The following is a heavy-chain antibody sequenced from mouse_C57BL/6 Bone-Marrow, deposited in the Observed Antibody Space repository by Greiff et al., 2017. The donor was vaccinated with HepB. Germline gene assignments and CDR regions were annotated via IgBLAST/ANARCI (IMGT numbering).Heavy chain of an antibody. V-gene: IGHV14-4*01. CDR1: GFNIKDDY. D-gene: IGHD2-2*01. Sequence: EVKLQESGAELVRPGASVKLSCTASGFNIKDDYMHWVKQRPEQGLEWIGWIDPENGDTEYASKFQGKATITADTSSNTAYLQLSSLTSEDTAVYYCTTSGYTTWYFDVWGTGTTVTVSS. CDR3: TTSGYTTWYFDV. J-gene: IGHJ1*03. CDR2: IDPENGDT.